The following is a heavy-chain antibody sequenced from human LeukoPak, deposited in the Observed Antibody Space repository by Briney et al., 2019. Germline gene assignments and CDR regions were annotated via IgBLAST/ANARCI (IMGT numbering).Heavy chain of an antibody. Sequence: ASVKVSCKVSGYTLTELSMHWVRQAPGKGLEWMGGFDPEDGETIYAQKFQGRVTMTEDTSTDTAYMELSSLRSEDAAVYYCATSVVPAAMQLHGAFDIWGQGTMVTVSS. CDR2: FDPEDGET. D-gene: IGHD2-2*01. CDR1: GYTLTELS. V-gene: IGHV1-24*01. CDR3: ATSVVPAAMQLHGAFDI. J-gene: IGHJ3*02.